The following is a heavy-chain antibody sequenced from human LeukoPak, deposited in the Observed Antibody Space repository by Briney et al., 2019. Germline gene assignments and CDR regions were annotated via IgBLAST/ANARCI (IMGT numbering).Heavy chain of an antibody. Sequence: PSETLSLTCAVSGYSISSGYYWGWIRPPPGKGLEWIGSIYHSGSTYYNPSLKSRVTISVDTSKNQFSLKLSSVTAADTAVYYCAIHYYDSSGYYGDYWGQGTLVTVSS. D-gene: IGHD3-22*01. J-gene: IGHJ4*02. V-gene: IGHV4-38-2*01. CDR3: AIHYYDSSGYYGDY. CDR2: IYHSGST. CDR1: GYSISSGYY.